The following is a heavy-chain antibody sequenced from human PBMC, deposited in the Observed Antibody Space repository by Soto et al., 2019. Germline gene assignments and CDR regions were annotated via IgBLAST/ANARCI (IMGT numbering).Heavy chain of an antibody. J-gene: IGHJ4*02. D-gene: IGHD2-2*02. Sequence: PGGSLRLSCAASGFTFSSYSMNWVRQAPGKGLEWVSSISSSSSYIYYADSVKGRFTISRDNAKNSLYLQMNSLRAEDTAVYYCARVRYCSSTSCYTTPWGGVDYWGQGTLVTVSS. CDR1: GFTFSSYS. V-gene: IGHV3-21*01. CDR2: ISSSSSYI. CDR3: ARVRYCSSTSCYTTPWGGVDY.